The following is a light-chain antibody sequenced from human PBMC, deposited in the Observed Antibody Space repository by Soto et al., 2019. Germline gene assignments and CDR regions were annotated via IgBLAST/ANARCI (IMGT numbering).Light chain of an antibody. J-gene: IGLJ2*01. CDR1: SSDVGGYNY. CDR3: SSYTSSGEV. Sequence: QSALTQPASVSGSPGQSITISCTGTSSDVGGYNYVSWYQQHPGKAPKLMIYEVSNRPSGVSNRFSGSKSGNTASLTISGLQAEDEADYYCSSYTSSGEVVGGGTKLTVL. CDR2: EVS. V-gene: IGLV2-14*01.